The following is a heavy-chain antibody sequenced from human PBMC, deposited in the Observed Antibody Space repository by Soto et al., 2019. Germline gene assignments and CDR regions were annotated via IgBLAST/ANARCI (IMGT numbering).Heavy chain of an antibody. CDR2: ISGSGGST. V-gene: IGHV3-23*01. CDR1: GFTFISYA. Sequence: WGSLRLSCAASGFTFISYAISLVRHSPVKGREWVSAISGSGGSTYYADSVKGRFTISRDNSKNTLYLQMNSLRAEDTAVYYCAKASIAAAGYPDYYYGMDVWGQGTTVTVSS. J-gene: IGHJ6*02. D-gene: IGHD6-13*01. CDR3: AKASIAAAGYPDYYYGMDV.